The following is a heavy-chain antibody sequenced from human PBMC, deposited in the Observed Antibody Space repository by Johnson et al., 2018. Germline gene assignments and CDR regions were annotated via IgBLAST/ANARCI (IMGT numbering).Heavy chain of an antibody. V-gene: IGHV3-23*04. CDR1: GFIFSNHA. CDR2: ISGGGDNT. J-gene: IGHJ6*02. CDR3: ACEFRGGWRYYYGMDV. Sequence: VQLVQSGGGLVQPGGSLRLSCAASGFIFSNHAMSWVRQAPGQGLEWVAAISGGGDNTHYAESVKGRFTISSDNSNNPLYLQMIRLRAEDTAIVYCACEFRGGWRYYYGMDVWGQGTTVTV. D-gene: IGHD6-19*01.